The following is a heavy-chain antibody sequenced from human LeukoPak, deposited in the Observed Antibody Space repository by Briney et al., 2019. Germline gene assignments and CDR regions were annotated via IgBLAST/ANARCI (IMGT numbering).Heavy chain of an antibody. Sequence: GGSLRLSCAPFGMTFSSYGMHWVRQTPGKGLEWVAIIWYDGSDKYYEDSVKGRFTISRDNYKNTLYLQMNSLRGEDTAVYYCARDYGSGMDVWGKGTMVTVSS. V-gene: IGHV3-33*01. J-gene: IGHJ6*04. CDR1: GMTFSSYG. D-gene: IGHD3-10*01. CDR3: ARDYGSGMDV. CDR2: IWYDGSDK.